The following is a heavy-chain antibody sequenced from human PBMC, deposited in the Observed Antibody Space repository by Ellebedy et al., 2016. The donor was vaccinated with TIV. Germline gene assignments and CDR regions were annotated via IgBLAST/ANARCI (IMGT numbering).Heavy chain of an antibody. CDR3: ATVRDGVWYADC. V-gene: IGHV3-33*01. CDR1: GFTFSRSG. D-gene: IGHD6-19*01. Sequence: GESLKISCAASGFTFSRSGMHWVRQPPGKRLDWVAIIWYDGSIQYYADSVKGRFTISRDNSKNTLYLQMNSLRDEDTAVYFCATVRDGVWYADCWGQGTLVTVSS. CDR2: IWYDGSIQ. J-gene: IGHJ4*02.